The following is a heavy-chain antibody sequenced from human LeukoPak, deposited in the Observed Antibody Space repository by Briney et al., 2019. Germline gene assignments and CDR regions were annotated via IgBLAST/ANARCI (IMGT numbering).Heavy chain of an antibody. V-gene: IGHV3-23*01. CDR1: GFTFSSYA. D-gene: IGHD1-26*01. Sequence: PGGSLRLSCAASGFTFSSYAMSWVRQAPGKGLEWVSAISGSGDSTYYADSVKGRFTISRDNSRYTLYLEMNSLRAEDTAVYFCARDWTDSDPGCAFDFWGPGTLVTVSS. CDR3: ARDWTDSDPGCAFDF. J-gene: IGHJ3*01. CDR2: ISGSGDST.